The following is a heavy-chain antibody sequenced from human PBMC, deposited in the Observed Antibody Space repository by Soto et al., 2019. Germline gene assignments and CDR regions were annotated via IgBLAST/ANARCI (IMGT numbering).Heavy chain of an antibody. V-gene: IGHV3-21*01. CDR2: ISTSSSYI. D-gene: IGHD6-6*01. Sequence: VGSLRLSCAASGFTFSSHSMNWVRQAPGKGLEWVSSISTSSSYIYYADSVKGRFTISRDNAKNSLYLQMNGLRAEDTAVYYCARAGEYSSSSFDYWGQGSLVNV. J-gene: IGHJ4*02. CDR3: ARAGEYSSSSFDY. CDR1: GFTFSSHS.